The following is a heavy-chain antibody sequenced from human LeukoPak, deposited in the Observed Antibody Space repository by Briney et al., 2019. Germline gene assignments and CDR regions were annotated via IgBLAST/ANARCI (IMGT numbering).Heavy chain of an antibody. V-gene: IGHV1-18*01. J-gene: IGHJ4*02. CDR2: ISAYNGNT. D-gene: IGHD5-18*01. CDR3: ARDSSYGYGFDY. CDR1: GYTVTSYG. Sequence: GASVKVSCKASGYTVTSYGLSWVRQAPGQGLEWMGWISAYNGNTNYAQKLQGRVTITADESTSTAYMELSSLRSEDTAVYYCARDSSYGYGFDYWGQGTLVTVSS.